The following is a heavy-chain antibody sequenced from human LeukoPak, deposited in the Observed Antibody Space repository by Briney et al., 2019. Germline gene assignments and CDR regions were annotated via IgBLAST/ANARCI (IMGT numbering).Heavy chain of an antibody. CDR2: IYISGNT. D-gene: IGHD3-16*01. CDR1: GESMNNYY. Sequence: SQTLSLTCTVSGESMNNYYWTWMRQPAGKGLEWIGRIYISGNTMYNPSLQSRVTMSLDTSKNHFSLKLRSVTAADTAVYFCARGGVLHTYFDYWGQGTLVSVSS. V-gene: IGHV4-4*07. CDR3: ARGGVLHTYFDY. J-gene: IGHJ4*02.